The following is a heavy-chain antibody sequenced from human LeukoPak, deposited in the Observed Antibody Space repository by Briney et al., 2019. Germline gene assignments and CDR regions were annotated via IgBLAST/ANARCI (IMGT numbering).Heavy chain of an antibody. Sequence: GASVKVSCKASGYTFTNYGISWVRQAPGQGLEWMGWISGYNGNTNYAQSLQGRVTMTTDTSTSTAYMELRRLRSDDTAVYYCARRYYHSSEFDPWGQGTLLTVSS. V-gene: IGHV1-18*01. J-gene: IGHJ5*02. CDR2: ISGYNGNT. CDR3: ARRYYHSSEFDP. D-gene: IGHD3-22*01. CDR1: GYTFTNYG.